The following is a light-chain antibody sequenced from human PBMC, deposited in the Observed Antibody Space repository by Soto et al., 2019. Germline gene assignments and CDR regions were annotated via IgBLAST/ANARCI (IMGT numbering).Light chain of an antibody. J-gene: IGKJ2*01. Sequence: EIVLTQSPVTLSLSPGESATLSCRASQSVSSSQVAWYQQKPGQAPRLLIYGASSRATGIPDRFSGVGSETDFTLTINRLEPEDFAVNYCQPYATSPHTFGKGTKLEIK. CDR2: GAS. CDR1: QSVSSSQ. CDR3: QPYATSPHT. V-gene: IGKV3-20*01.